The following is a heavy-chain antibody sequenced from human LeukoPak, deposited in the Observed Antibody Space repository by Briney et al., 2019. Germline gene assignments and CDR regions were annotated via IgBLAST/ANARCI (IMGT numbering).Heavy chain of an antibody. J-gene: IGHJ6*03. CDR3: ARGGEVNGWSQVVSYYSYMDV. CDR2: ISAYNGNT. CDR1: GYTFTNYG. D-gene: IGHD6-19*01. V-gene: IGHV1-18*01. Sequence: GASVKVSCKASGYTFTNYGVSWVRQAAGQGLEWMGWISAYNGNTNYAQKLQGRVTMTTDTSTSTAYMELRSLRSDDTAVYYCARGGEVNGWSQVVSYYSYMDVWGKGTTVTVSS.